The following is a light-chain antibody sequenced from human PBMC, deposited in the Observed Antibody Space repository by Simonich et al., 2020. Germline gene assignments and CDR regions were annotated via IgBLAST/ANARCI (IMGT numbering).Light chain of an antibody. J-gene: IGKJ5*01. CDR1: QSVSSSY. V-gene: IGKV3D-20*01. CDR3: QQYGSSPPIT. Sequence: EIVLTQSPGTLSLSPGERATLSCRASQSVSSSYLAWYQQKPGLAPRLLIYDASSRATGITDRFSGSGSGTDFTLTISTLEPEDFAVYYCQQYGSSPPITFGQGTRLEIK. CDR2: DAS.